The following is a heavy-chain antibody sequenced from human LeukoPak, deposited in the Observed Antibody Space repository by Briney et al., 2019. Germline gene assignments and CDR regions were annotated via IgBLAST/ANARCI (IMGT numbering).Heavy chain of an antibody. CDR3: AKGAGRVIDY. CDR2: ISYDGSNK. Sequence: PGGSLRLSCAASGFTFSSYAMHWVRQAPGKGLEWVAVISYDGSNKYYADSVKGRFTISRDNSKNTLYLQMNSLRAEDTAVYYCAKGAGRVIDYWGQGTLVTVSS. CDR1: GFTFSSYA. D-gene: IGHD1-26*01. V-gene: IGHV3-30*04. J-gene: IGHJ4*02.